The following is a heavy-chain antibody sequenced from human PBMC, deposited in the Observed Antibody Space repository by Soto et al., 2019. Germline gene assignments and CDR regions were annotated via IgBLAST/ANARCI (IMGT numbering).Heavy chain of an antibody. Sequence: QVQLVESGGGLVKPGGSLRLSCAASGFTFSDYYMSWIRQAPGKGLEWVSYISSSSSYTNYADSVKGRFTISRDNAKNSLYLQMNSLRAEDTAVYYCARCDWNYCRVNDYWGQGTLVTVSS. D-gene: IGHD1-7*01. J-gene: IGHJ4*02. CDR2: ISSSSSYT. V-gene: IGHV3-11*06. CDR1: GFTFSDYY. CDR3: ARCDWNYCRVNDY.